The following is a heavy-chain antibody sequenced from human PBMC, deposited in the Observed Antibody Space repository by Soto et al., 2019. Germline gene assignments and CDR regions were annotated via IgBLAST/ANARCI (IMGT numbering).Heavy chain of an antibody. CDR2: ISYDGSNN. CDR3: AKDIYKGGAGTLLDY. J-gene: IGHJ4*02. Sequence: PGGSLRLSCAASGFTFSSYGMHWVRQAPCKGLEWVAVISYDGSNNYYADSVKGRFTISRDNSKNTLYLEMDSLRAEDTAVYYCAKDIYKGGAGTLLDYWGQGTLVTVSS. V-gene: IGHV3-30*18. CDR1: GFTFSSYG. D-gene: IGHD6-13*01.